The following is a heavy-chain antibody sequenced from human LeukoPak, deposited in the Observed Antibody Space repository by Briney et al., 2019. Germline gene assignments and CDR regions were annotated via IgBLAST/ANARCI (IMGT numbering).Heavy chain of an antibody. V-gene: IGHV4-39*01. J-gene: IGHJ5*01. D-gene: IGHD4-17*01. CDR3: ARLPTGYPNWFDS. Sequence: PSETLSLTCTVSGGSMTSNIAYNWGWIRQAPGEGLEWIATIHSRGTTYYNLSFKGRVTISVYTSKNQFSLKVRSVTAADTALYYCARLPTGYPNWFDSWDQGTLVTVSS. CDR2: IHSRGTT. CDR1: GGSMTSNIAY.